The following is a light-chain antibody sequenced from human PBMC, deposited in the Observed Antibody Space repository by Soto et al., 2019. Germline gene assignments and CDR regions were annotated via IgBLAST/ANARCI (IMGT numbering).Light chain of an antibody. CDR2: LNSDGSH. Sequence: QPVLTQSPSASASLGASVKLTCTLSSGHSSYAIAWHQQQPEKGPRYLMKLNSDGSHSKGDGIPDRFSGSSSGAERYLTISSLQSEDEADYYCQTWVTGTVVSGGGTKLTVL. CDR1: SGHSSYA. J-gene: IGLJ2*01. CDR3: QTWVTGTVV. V-gene: IGLV4-69*01.